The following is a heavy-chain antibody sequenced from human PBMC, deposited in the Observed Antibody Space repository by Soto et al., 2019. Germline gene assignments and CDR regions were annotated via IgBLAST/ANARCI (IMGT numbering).Heavy chain of an antibody. D-gene: IGHD4-4*01. Sequence: ASVKVSCKASGYTFTSYYMHWVRQAPGQGLEWMGIINPSGGSTSYAQKFQGRVTMTRDTSTSTVYMELSSLRSEDTAVYYCARVMAPTVPRPXTSYLDYWGQGTLVTVSS. CDR3: ARVMAPTVPRPXTSYLDY. J-gene: IGHJ4*02. V-gene: IGHV1-46*03. CDR2: INPSGGST. CDR1: GYTFTSYY.